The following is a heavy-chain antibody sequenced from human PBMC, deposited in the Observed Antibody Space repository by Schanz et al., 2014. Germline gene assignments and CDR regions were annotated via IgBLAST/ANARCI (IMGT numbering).Heavy chain of an antibody. CDR1: GFSVGNKY. CDR2: IYIGGNT. J-gene: IGHJ5*02. Sequence: EVQLVESGGGLVQPGGSLRLSCAASGFSVGNKYMNWVRQAPGKGLEWVSFIYIGGNTYYADSVKGRFTISRDNSKSTLYLQMNSLRAEDTAVYYCAKAADWPVTRFDPWGQGTLVTVSS. D-gene: IGHD3-9*01. V-gene: IGHV3-53*01. CDR3: AKAADWPVTRFDP.